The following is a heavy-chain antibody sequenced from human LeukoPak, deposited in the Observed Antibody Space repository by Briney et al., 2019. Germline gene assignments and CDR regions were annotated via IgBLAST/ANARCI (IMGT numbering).Heavy chain of an antibody. CDR1: GGSVSSDSYY. D-gene: IGHD6-6*01. CDR3: ARSGGQLLDY. V-gene: IGHV4-61*01. Sequence: SGTLSLTCTVSGGSVSSDSYYWSWIRQPPGKGLEWIGYIYYSGSTDYNPSLKSRVTISVDTSKNQFSLKLTSVTAADTAVYYCARSGGQLLDYWGQGTLVTVSS. CDR2: IYYSGST. J-gene: IGHJ4*02.